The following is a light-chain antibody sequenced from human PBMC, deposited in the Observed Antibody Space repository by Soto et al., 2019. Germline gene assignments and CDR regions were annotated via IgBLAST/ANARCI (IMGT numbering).Light chain of an antibody. CDR1: QSVSSSY. CDR2: GAT. Sequence: EIVLTQSPGTLSLSPGERATLSCRASQSVSSSYSAWYLQKPGQAPRLLIYGATSRATGIPARFSGSGSGTDFTLISSSLEPEDFAIYYCQHRSNWPSFGQGTRLEIK. V-gene: IGKV3D-20*02. J-gene: IGKJ5*01. CDR3: QHRSNWPS.